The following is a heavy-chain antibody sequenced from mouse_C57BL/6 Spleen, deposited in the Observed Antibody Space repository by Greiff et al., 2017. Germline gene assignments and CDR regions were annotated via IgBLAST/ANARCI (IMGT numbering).Heavy chain of an antibody. CDR1: GFTFSSYA. J-gene: IGHJ1*03. V-gene: IGHV5-4*01. CDR3: AREGYYGTYSYFDV. Sequence: EVQRVESGGGLVKPGGSLKLSCAASGFTFSSYAMSWVRQTPEKRLEWVATISDGGSYTYYPDNVKGRFTISRDNAKNNLYLQMSHLKSEDTAMYYCAREGYYGTYSYFDVWGTGTTVTVSS. CDR2: ISDGGSYT. D-gene: IGHD1-1*01.